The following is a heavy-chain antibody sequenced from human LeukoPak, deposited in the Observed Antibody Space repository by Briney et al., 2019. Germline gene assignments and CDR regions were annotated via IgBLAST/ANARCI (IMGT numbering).Heavy chain of an antibody. CDR1: GGSFSGYY. J-gene: IGHJ4*02. CDR2: INHSGST. CDR3: ARQRWVTGPADY. V-gene: IGHV4-34*01. D-gene: IGHD2-21*02. Sequence: SETLSLTCAVYGGSFSGYYWSWIRQPPGKGLEWIGEINHSGSTNYNPSLKSRVTISVDTSKNQFSLKLSSVTAADTAVYYCARQRWVTGPADYWGQGTLVTVSS.